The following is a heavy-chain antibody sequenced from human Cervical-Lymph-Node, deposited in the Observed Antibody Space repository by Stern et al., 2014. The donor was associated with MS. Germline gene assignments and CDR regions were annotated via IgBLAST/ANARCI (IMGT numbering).Heavy chain of an antibody. V-gene: IGHV4-59*01. Sequence: QLQLQESGPGLVKPSETLSLTCTVSGASISSDYWSWIRQPPGKGLEWIGYMYYSGSPYYNPSLKSRVTILVDTSKNEFSLNLRSVTAADTAVYYCASAGWFWSGSHDYWGQGTLVTVSS. CDR2: MYYSGSP. D-gene: IGHD3-3*01. J-gene: IGHJ4*02. CDR3: ASAGWFWSGSHDY. CDR1: GASISSDY.